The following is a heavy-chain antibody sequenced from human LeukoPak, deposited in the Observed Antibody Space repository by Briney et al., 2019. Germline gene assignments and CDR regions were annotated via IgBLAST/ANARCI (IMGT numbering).Heavy chain of an antibody. CDR2: IKQDGSEK. V-gene: IGHV3-7*01. CDR3: ARWGYPPVYSGYDY. Sequence: GGSLRLSCAASGFTFSIYWMSWVRQAPGKGLEWVANIKQDGSEKYYVDSVKGRFTISRDNAKNSLYLQMNSLRAEDTAVYYCARWGYPPVYSGYDYWGQGTLVTVSA. D-gene: IGHD5-12*01. CDR1: GFTFSIYW. J-gene: IGHJ4*02.